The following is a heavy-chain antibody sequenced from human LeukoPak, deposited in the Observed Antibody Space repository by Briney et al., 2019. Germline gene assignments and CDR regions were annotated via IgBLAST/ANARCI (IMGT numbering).Heavy chain of an antibody. V-gene: IGHV4-59*01. CDR2: IYYSGST. D-gene: IGHD2-15*01. CDR3: ARGCGGSCHYYYYYMDV. CDR1: GGSLSSYY. Sequence: PSETLSLTCTVSGGSLSSYYWSWIRQPPGKGLEWIGYIYYSGSTNYNPSLKSRVTISVDTSKNQFSLKLSSVTAADTAVYYCARGCGGSCHYYYYYMDVWGKGTTVTVSS. J-gene: IGHJ6*03.